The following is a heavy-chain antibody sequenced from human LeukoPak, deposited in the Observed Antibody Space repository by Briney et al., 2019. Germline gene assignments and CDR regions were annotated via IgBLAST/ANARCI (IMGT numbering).Heavy chain of an antibody. Sequence: QPGGSLRLSCAASGFTFSSYWMHWVRQAPGKGLVWVSRINSDGSSTSYADSVKGRFTISRDNAKNTLYLQMNSLRAEDTAVYYCARPEDYSSGWYTLYYYYGMDVWGQGTTVTVSS. CDR3: ARPEDYSSGWYTLYYYYGMDV. V-gene: IGHV3-74*01. D-gene: IGHD6-19*01. CDR1: GFTFSSYW. CDR2: INSDGSST. J-gene: IGHJ6*02.